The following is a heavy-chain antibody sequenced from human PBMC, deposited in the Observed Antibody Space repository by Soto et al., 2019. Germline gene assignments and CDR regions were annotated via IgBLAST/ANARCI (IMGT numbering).Heavy chain of an antibody. V-gene: IGHV1-8*01. Sequence: GASVKVSCKASGYTFASYDRNWVRQATGQGLEWMGWMNPNSGNTGYAQKFQGRVTMTRNTSISTAYMELSSLRSEDTAVYYCAREGAVAGLDAFDIWGQGTMVTVSS. CDR2: MNPNSGNT. J-gene: IGHJ3*02. CDR3: AREGAVAGLDAFDI. CDR1: GYTFASYD. D-gene: IGHD6-19*01.